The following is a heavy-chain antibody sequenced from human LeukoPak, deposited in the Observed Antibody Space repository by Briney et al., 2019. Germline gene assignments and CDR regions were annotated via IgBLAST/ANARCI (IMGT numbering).Heavy chain of an antibody. J-gene: IGHJ4*02. D-gene: IGHD1-26*01. CDR2: ISYDGSNK. CDR3: AKSIVGATTVDY. V-gene: IGHV3-30*18. CDR1: GFTFSSYD. Sequence: PGRSLRLSCAASGFTFSSYDMHWVRQAPGKGLEWVAVISYDGSNKYYADSVKGRFTISRDNSKNTLYLQMNSLRAEDTAVYYCAKSIVGATTVDYWGQGTLATVSS.